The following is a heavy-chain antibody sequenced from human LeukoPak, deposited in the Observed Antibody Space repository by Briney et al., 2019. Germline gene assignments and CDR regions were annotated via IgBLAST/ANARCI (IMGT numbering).Heavy chain of an antibody. V-gene: IGHV4-59*01. CDR2: IYDSGST. CDR3: ARDGGNYFDY. CDR1: GGSISSYY. D-gene: IGHD3-10*01. J-gene: IGHJ4*02. Sequence: SETLSLTCTVSGGSISSYYWSWIRQPPGKGLEWIGNIYDSGSTNYNPSLKSRVTISVAPSKNQFSLKLRSVTAPDTAVYYCARDGGNYFDYWGQGTLVTVSS.